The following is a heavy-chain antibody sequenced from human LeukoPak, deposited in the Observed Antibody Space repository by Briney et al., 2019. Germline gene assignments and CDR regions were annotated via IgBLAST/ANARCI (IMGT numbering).Heavy chain of an antibody. CDR3: ARDRSEGPNWGSNWFDP. V-gene: IGHV3-53*01. J-gene: IGHJ5*02. Sequence: GGSLRLSCAASGFTFSDYYMSWIRQAPGKGLEWVSVIYSGGSTYYADSVKGRFTISRDNSKNTLYLQMNSLRAEDTAVYHCARDRSEGPNWGSNWFDPWGQGTLVTVSS. CDR2: IYSGGST. CDR1: GFTFSDYY. D-gene: IGHD7-27*01.